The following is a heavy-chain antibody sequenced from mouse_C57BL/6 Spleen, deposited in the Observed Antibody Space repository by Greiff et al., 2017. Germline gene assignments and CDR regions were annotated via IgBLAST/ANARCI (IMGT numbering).Heavy chain of an antibody. CDR3: TTSYYGSRDWYFDV. J-gene: IGHJ1*03. D-gene: IGHD1-1*01. Sequence: QVQLQQSGAELVRPGASVTLSCKASGYTFTDYEMHWVKQTPVHGLEWIGAIDPETGGTAYNQKFKGKAILTADKSSSTAYMELRSLTSEDSAVYYCTTSYYGSRDWYFDVWGTGTTVTVSS. CDR2: IDPETGGT. CDR1: GYTFTDYE. V-gene: IGHV1-15*01.